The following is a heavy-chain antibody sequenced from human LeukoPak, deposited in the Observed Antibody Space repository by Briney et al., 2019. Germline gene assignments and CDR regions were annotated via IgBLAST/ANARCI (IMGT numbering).Heavy chain of an antibody. CDR1: GGSISSGDYY. V-gene: IGHV4-30-4*01. CDR3: ARGLTHLDSSGYYYYFDY. Sequence: PSETLSLTCTVSGGSISSGDYYWSWIRQPPGKGLEWIGYIYYSGSTYYNPSLKSRVTISVDTSKNQFSLKLSSVTAADTAVYYCARGLTHLDSSGYYYYFDYWGQGTLVTVSS. J-gene: IGHJ4*02. CDR2: IYYSGST. D-gene: IGHD3-22*01.